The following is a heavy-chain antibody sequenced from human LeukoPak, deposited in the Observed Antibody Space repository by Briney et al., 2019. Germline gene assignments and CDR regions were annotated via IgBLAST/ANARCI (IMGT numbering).Heavy chain of an antibody. D-gene: IGHD1-1*01. CDR1: GYSFTTYW. Sequence: GESLKISFKCSGYSFTTYWIGWVRQMPGKGLEWMGIIYPVDSDTRYSPSFQGQVTISADKSISTAYLQWSSLKASDTAMYYCARRLRTTSTIDYWGQGTLVTVSS. CDR2: IYPVDSDT. V-gene: IGHV5-51*01. J-gene: IGHJ4*02. CDR3: ARRLRTTSTIDY.